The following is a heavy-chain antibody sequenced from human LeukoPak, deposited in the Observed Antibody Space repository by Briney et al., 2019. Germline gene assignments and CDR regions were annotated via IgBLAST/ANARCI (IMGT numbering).Heavy chain of an antibody. CDR2: ISNSGST. V-gene: IGHV4-59*01. D-gene: IGHD6-13*01. J-gene: IGHJ4*02. CDR3: ARLYSSSLGRVFDY. CDR1: GGSISSYY. Sequence: SETLSLTCTVSGGSISSYYWSWIRQPPGEGLEWIGYISNSGSTNYNPSLKSRVTISVDTSKNQFSLKLSSVTAADTAIYYCARLYSSSLGRVFDYWGQGTLVTVSS.